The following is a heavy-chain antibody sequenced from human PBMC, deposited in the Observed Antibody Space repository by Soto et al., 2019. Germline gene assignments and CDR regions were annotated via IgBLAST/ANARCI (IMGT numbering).Heavy chain of an antibody. J-gene: IGHJ6*02. D-gene: IGHD6-6*01. Sequence: GGSLRLSCAASGFTFSSYSMNWVRQAPGKGLEWVSYISSSSSTIYYADSVKGRFTISRDNAKNSLYLQMNSLRDEDTAVYYCARDRANSSSSHMWMDYYYYGMDVWGQGTTVTSP. CDR3: ARDRANSSSSHMWMDYYYYGMDV. V-gene: IGHV3-48*02. CDR2: ISSSSSTI. CDR1: GFTFSSYS.